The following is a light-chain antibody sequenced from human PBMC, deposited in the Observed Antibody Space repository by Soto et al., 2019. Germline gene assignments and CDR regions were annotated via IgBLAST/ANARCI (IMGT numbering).Light chain of an antibody. V-gene: IGLV3-27*01. CDR3: YSESHSNLI. J-gene: IGLJ2*01. CDR1: VLAKKF. Sequence: SYELTQPSSVSVSPGQTATITCSGVVLAKKFARWFQRKPGQAPVMVIYKDSERPSGIPERFSGSTSETTVTLTISGAQVEDEAEYYCYSESHSNLIFGGGTKLTVL. CDR2: KDS.